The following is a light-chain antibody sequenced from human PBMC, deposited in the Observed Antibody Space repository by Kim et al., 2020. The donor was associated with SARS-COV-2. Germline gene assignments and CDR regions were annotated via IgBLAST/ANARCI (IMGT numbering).Light chain of an antibody. CDR2: GKN. Sequence: SSELTQDPAVSVALGQTVRITCQGDSLRIYYASWYQQKPGQAPLLVIYGKNNRPSGIPDRFSGSSSGNTASLTITGAQAEDEADYYCNSRDSSDNHVVFGGGTKLTVL. J-gene: IGLJ2*01. CDR1: SLRIYY. V-gene: IGLV3-19*01. CDR3: NSRDSSDNHVV.